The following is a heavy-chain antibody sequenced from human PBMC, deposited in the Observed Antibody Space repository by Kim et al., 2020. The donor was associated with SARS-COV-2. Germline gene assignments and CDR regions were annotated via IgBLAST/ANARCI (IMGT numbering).Heavy chain of an antibody. V-gene: IGHV5-10-1*01. J-gene: IGHJ3*01. D-gene: IGHD5-12*01. Sequence: THYSPSFQGHVTISADKSISTAYLQWSSLKASDTAMYYCARQRLQLIGLWGQGTMVTVSS. CDR3: ARQRLQLIGL. CDR2: T.